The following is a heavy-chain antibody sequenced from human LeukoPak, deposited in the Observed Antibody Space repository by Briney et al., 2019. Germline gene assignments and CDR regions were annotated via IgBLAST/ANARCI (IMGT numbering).Heavy chain of an antibody. J-gene: IGHJ5*02. CDR1: GFTFSRYG. D-gene: IGHD6-19*01. Sequence: GRSLRLSCAASGFTFSRYGMHWVRQAPGKGLEWVAVMWYDGSNIYYADSVKGRFTIARDNSENTLYLQMNSLRAEDTAVYYCAREEGDPSSGWCQNWFDPWSQGTLVTVPS. V-gene: IGHV3-33*01. CDR3: AREEGDPSSGWCQNWFDP. CDR2: MWYDGSNI.